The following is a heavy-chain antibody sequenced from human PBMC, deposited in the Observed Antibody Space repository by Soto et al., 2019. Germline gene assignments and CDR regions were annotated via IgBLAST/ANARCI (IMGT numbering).Heavy chain of an antibody. D-gene: IGHD2-15*01. J-gene: IGHJ4*02. CDR3: AKGDCSGGRCYRGFDY. V-gene: IGHV3-23*01. CDR2: VSASGSIT. Sequence: XLRLSCASSGFTFSSYDMNSVRQAPGKGLEWVSGVSASGSITSYADSAKGRFTISRDNAKNTVFLQMTGLRAEDTAVYFCAKGDCSGGRCYRGFDYWGQGTLVTVSS. CDR1: GFTFSSYD.